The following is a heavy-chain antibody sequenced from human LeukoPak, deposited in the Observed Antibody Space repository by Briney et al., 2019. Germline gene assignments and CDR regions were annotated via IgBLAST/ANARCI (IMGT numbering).Heavy chain of an antibody. J-gene: IGHJ4*02. Sequence: ASVKVSCKASGGTFSSYAISWVRQAPGQGLEWMGGIIPIFGTANYAQKFQGRVTITTDESTSTAYMGLSSLRSEDTAVYYCAREVSGSYQGSFFDYWGQGTLVTVPS. CDR2: IIPIFGTA. CDR3: AREVSGSYQGSFFDY. CDR1: GGTFSSYA. V-gene: IGHV1-69*05. D-gene: IGHD1-26*01.